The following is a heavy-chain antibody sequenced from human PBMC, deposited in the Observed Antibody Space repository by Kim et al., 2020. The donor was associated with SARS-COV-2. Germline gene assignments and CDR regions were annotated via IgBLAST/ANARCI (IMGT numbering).Heavy chain of an antibody. CDR2: ISAYNGNT. CDR3: ARDPLITMVRGVPSWGYGMDV. Sequence: ASVKVSCKASGYTFTSYGISWVRQAPGQGLEWMGWISAYNGNTNYAQKLQGRVTMTTDTSTSTAYMELRSLRSDDTAVYYCARDPLITMVRGVPSWGYGMDVWGQGTTVTVSS. D-gene: IGHD3-10*01. V-gene: IGHV1-18*04. J-gene: IGHJ6*02. CDR1: GYTFTSYG.